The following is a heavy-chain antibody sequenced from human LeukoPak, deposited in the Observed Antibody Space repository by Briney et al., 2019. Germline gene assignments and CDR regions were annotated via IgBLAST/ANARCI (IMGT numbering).Heavy chain of an antibody. V-gene: IGHV7-4-1*02. J-gene: IGHJ5*02. D-gene: IGHD6-19*01. CDR2: INTNTGNP. Sequence: ASVKVSCKASGYTFTSYAMNWVRQAPGQGLEWMGWINTNTGNPTYAQGFTGRFVFSLDTFVSTAYLQISSLKAEDTAVYYCAREDGSSGLFDPWGQGTLLTVSS. CDR1: GYTFTSYA. CDR3: AREDGSSGLFDP.